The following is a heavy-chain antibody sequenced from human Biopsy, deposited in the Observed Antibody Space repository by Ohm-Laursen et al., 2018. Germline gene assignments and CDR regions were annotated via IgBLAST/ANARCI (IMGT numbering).Heavy chain of an antibody. CDR2: NIPILGTG. Sequence: ASVKVSCKSPGGTFSNYGVNWVRQAPGQGLEWLGGNIPILGTGNYAQKFQDRVTVAADTSTSTATMELRSLRSDDTAVYYCATKLTGYFHRWGQGTLVIVSS. CDR1: GGTFSNYG. CDR3: ATKLTGYFHR. D-gene: IGHD3-9*01. V-gene: IGHV1-69*06. J-gene: IGHJ1*01.